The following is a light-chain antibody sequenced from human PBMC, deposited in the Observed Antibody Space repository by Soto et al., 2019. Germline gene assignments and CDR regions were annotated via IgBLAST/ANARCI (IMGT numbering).Light chain of an antibody. V-gene: IGLV2-8*01. CDR3: SSYAGSDNVV. Sequence: QSALTQPPSASGSPGQSVTISCTGTSSDVGGYNYVSWYQQHPGKAPKLMIYEVSNRPSGVPARFSGSKSGNTASLTVSGRQAEDEADYYCSSYAGSDNVVFGGGTKLTVL. CDR1: SSDVGGYNY. CDR2: EVS. J-gene: IGLJ2*01.